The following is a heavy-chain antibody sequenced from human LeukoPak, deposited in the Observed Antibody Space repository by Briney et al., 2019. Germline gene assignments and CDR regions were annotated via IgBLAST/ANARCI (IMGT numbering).Heavy chain of an antibody. V-gene: IGHV3-30*04. CDR2: ISYDGSNK. CDR3: AKGPLYYYESTGRIDF. Sequence: GRSLRLSCAASGFTFSSYAMHSVRQAPGKGLEWVAVISYDGSNKYYPDSVKGRFTISRDNSKNTLYMQMNSLRAEDTALYYCAKGPLYYYESTGRIDFWGQGTLVTVSS. CDR1: GFTFSSYA. J-gene: IGHJ4*02. D-gene: IGHD3-22*01.